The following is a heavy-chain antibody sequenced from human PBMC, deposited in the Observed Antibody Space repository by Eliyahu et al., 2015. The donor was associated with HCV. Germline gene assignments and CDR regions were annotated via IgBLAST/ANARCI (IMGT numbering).Heavy chain of an antibody. D-gene: IGHD1-1*01. J-gene: IGHJ4*02. CDR1: AXGFSLSGYW. CDR3: ARVGGTRTILGGFDY. V-gene: IGHV3-74*01. CDR2: IXSDGSNT. Sequence: EVHLVESGGGLVQPGGSLRLSCAASAXGFSLSGYWMHWVRQVPGEGLVWVARIXSDGSNTIYADSVKGRFTISRDNAKNTLYLQMNSLRAEDTAVYYCARVGGTRTILGGFDYWGQGTLVTVSS.